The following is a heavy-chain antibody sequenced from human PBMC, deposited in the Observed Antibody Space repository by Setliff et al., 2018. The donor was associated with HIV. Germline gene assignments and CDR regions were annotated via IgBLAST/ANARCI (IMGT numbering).Heavy chain of an antibody. CDR1: GFTFRTLA. CDR3: SAFEM. J-gene: IGHJ3*02. CDR2: ISYDGGRK. V-gene: IGHV3-30*04. Sequence: GGSLRLSCVASGFTFRTLAMHWVRQAPGKGLEWVAVISYDGGRKDCEESVNGRFTISRDDSKSTLYLQMKSLRVENTAVYYCSAFEMWGQGTMVTVSS.